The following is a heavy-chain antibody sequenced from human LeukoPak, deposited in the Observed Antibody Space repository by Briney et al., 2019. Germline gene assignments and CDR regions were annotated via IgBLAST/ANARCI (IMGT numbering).Heavy chain of an antibody. Sequence: ASVKVSCKASGGTFSSYAISWVRHAPGQGLEWMGGIIPIFGTANYAQRFQGRVTITADKSTSTAYMELSSLRSEDTAVYYCAREGYSRAPSDAFDIWGQGTMVTVSS. J-gene: IGHJ3*02. CDR1: GGTFSSYA. D-gene: IGHD6-13*01. CDR2: IIPIFGTA. V-gene: IGHV1-69*06. CDR3: AREGYSRAPSDAFDI.